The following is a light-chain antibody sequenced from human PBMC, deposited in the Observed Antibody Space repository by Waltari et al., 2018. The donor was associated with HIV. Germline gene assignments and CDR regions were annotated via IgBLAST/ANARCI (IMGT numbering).Light chain of an antibody. CDR1: QSISSH. CDR2: AAS. Sequence: DIQMTQSPPSLPASVGARVNLSGRASQSISSHLNWYQQKPGKAPKLLIYAASILQSGVPSRFSGSGSGTDFTLTISSLQPEDFATYYCQQSYSSPRTFGQGTKAEIK. CDR3: QQSYSSPRT. J-gene: IGKJ1*01. V-gene: IGKV1-39*01.